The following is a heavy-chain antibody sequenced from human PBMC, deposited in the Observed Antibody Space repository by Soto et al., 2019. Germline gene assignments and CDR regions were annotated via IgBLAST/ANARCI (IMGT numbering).Heavy chain of an antibody. Sequence: QITLKESGPTLVKPTQTLTLTCTFSGFSLTTRGVGVGWIRQPPGKALECLALIYWDDDKRYSPSLQSRLSITKDPSKNQVVLTMPNMDPVDTATYYCAHIPSYYQYDWFDPWGQGTLVSVSS. CDR2: IYWDDDK. V-gene: IGHV2-5*02. D-gene: IGHD3-10*01. J-gene: IGHJ5*02. CDR3: AHIPSYYQYDWFDP. CDR1: GFSLTTRGVG.